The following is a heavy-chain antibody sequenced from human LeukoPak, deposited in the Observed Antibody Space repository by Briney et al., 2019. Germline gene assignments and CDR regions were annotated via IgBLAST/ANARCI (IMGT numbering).Heavy chain of an antibody. CDR1: GYTFTSYY. V-gene: IGHV1-46*03. D-gene: IGHD2-2*01. Sequence: ASAKVSCKASGYTFTSYYMHWVRQAPGQGLEWMGIINPSGGSTSYAQRFQGRVTMTRDTSTSTVYMELSSLRSEDTAVYYCARGYCSSTSCPNWFDPWGQGTLVTVSS. CDR2: INPSGGST. J-gene: IGHJ5*02. CDR3: ARGYCSSTSCPNWFDP.